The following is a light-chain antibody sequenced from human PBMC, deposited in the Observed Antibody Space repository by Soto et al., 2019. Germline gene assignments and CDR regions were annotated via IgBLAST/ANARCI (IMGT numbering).Light chain of an antibody. Sequence: VLTQPPSASGTPGQRVTISCSGSRSNIGRNTVNWYQQVPGTAPKLLIYSNNQRPSGVPDRFSGSKSGSSASLAISGLHSEDEADYYCAAWDDSLNVVFGGGTKLTVL. V-gene: IGLV1-44*01. J-gene: IGLJ2*01. CDR1: RSNIGRNT. CDR3: AAWDDSLNVV. CDR2: SNN.